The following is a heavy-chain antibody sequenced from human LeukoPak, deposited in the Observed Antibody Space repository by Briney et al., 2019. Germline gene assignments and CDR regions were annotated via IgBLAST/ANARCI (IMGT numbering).Heavy chain of an antibody. J-gene: IGHJ5*01. CDR3: ARQADNNWFDS. CDR2: INPNSGST. D-gene: IGHD2-15*01. CDR1: GYTFTGYY. Sequence: ASVKVSCKASGYTFTGYYMHWVRQAPGQGLEWMGWINPNSGSTKYAQKFQGRATMTRDTSISTAYMELSRLRSDDSAVFYCARQADNNWFDSWGQGTLVTVSS. V-gene: IGHV1-2*02.